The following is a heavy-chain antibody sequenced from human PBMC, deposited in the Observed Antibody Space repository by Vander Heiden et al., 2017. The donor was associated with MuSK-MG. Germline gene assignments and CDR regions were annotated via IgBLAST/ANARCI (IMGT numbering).Heavy chain of an antibody. CDR2: INHSGST. J-gene: IGHJ6*03. V-gene: IGHV4-34*01. CDR3: ANTRQYAYYYMDV. CDR1: GGSFSGYY. D-gene: IGHD2-8*01. Sequence: QVQLQQWGAGLLKPSETLSLTCAVYGGSFSGYYWSWIRQPPGKGLEWIGEINHSGSTNYNPALKSRVTISVDTSKNQFSLKLRSVTAADTAVYYCANTRQYAYYYMDVWSKGTTVTVCS.